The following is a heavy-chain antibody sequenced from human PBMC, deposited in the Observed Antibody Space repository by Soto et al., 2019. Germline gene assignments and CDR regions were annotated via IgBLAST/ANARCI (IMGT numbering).Heavy chain of an antibody. CDR1: GFTFSSYA. V-gene: IGHV3-23*01. Sequence: PVGALRLSCAASGFTFSSYAMSWVRQAPGKGLEWVSAISGSGGSTYYADSVKGRFTISRDNSKNTLYLQMNSLRAEDTAVYYCAKDRSQWLVPRAPFDYWGQGTLVTVSS. J-gene: IGHJ4*02. D-gene: IGHD6-19*01. CDR3: AKDRSQWLVPRAPFDY. CDR2: ISGSGGST.